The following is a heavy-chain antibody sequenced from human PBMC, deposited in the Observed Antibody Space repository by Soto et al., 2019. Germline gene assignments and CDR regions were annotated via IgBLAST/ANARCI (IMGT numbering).Heavy chain of an antibody. D-gene: IGHD3-22*01. CDR1: GFTFSNYA. Sequence: QVRLVESGGGVDQPGRSLRLSCAASGFTFSNYAMHWVRQAPGKGLEWVAVMSFDETKKYHAASVEGRFTISRDNSQNTLDLQMHSLRAEDTALYYCARSHAPYYYDTTGFFFGLDVWGQGTTVAVSS. V-gene: IGHV3-30-3*01. CDR2: MSFDETKK. CDR3: ARSHAPYYYDTTGFFFGLDV. J-gene: IGHJ6*02.